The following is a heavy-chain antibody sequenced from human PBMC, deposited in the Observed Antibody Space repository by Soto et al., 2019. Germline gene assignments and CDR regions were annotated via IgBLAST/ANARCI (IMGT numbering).Heavy chain of an antibody. V-gene: IGHV1-18*04. CDR3: ARVSSSIVVVPDYGMDV. CDR2: ISGKNGNT. Sequence: QVQLVQSGVEVKKPGASVKVSCKASGYTFISHGISWVRQAPGQGLEWMGWISGKNGNTNYAQKLQGRVTLTTDTSTSTAYTELRSLRSDDTAVYYCARVSSSIVVVPDYGMDVWGQGTMVTVSS. J-gene: IGHJ6*02. D-gene: IGHD2-15*01. CDR1: GYTFISHG.